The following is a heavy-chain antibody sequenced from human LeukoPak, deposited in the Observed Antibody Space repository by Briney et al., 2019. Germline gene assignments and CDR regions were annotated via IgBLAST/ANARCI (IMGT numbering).Heavy chain of an antibody. D-gene: IGHD4-11*01. CDR1: GYTFTSYY. CDR3: AREINYSIWFDP. Sequence: ASVKVSCKASGYTFTSYYMHWVRQAPGQGLEWMEWINAYNGNTNYAQKLQGRVTMTTDTSTSTAYMELRSLRSDDTAVYYCAREINYSIWFDPWGQGTLVTVSS. J-gene: IGHJ5*02. CDR2: INAYNGNT. V-gene: IGHV1-18*04.